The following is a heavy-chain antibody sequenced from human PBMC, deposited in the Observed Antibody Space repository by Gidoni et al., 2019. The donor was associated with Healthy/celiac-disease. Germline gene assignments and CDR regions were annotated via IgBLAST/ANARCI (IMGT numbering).Heavy chain of an antibody. J-gene: IGHJ6*02. D-gene: IGHD3-3*01. CDR1: GYTFTGYY. V-gene: IGHV1-2*02. CDR3: ARDSGDYDFWSGYYYYYYYGMDV. Sequence: SCTASGYTFTGYYMHWVRQAPGQGLEWMGWINPNSGGTNYAQKFQGRVTMTRDTSISPAYMELSRLRSDDPAVYYCARDSGDYDFWSGYYYYYYYGMDVWGQGTTVTVSS. CDR2: INPNSGGT.